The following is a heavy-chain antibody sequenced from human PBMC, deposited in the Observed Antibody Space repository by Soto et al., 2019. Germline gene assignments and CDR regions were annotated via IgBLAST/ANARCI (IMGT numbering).Heavy chain of an antibody. V-gene: IGHV4-4*07. CDR3: AREGSYSAYNFAHGIQLWSFDF. Sequence: PSETLSLTCTVSGGSINTFYWSWVRQPAGKGLEWIGRIFSGGSTSFNPSLESRVAMSVDTSKNHFSLTLSSVTAADMAVYYCAREGSYSAYNFAHGIQLWSFDFWGQGALVTVSS. CDR1: GGSINTFY. CDR2: IFSGGST. D-gene: IGHD5-12*01. J-gene: IGHJ4*02.